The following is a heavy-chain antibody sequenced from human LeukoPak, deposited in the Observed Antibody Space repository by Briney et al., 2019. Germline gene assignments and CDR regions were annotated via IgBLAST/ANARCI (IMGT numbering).Heavy chain of an antibody. CDR1: GFTFSSYG. V-gene: IGHV3-30*02. J-gene: IGHJ4*02. D-gene: IGHD3-22*01. Sequence: GGSLRLSCAASGFTFSSYGMHWVRQAPGKGLEWLAFIRYDGSNKYYADSVKGRFTISRDNSKNTLYLQMNSLRAEDTAVYYCAKAPDSSGYSYFDYWGQGTLVTVSS. CDR2: IRYDGSNK. CDR3: AKAPDSSGYSYFDY.